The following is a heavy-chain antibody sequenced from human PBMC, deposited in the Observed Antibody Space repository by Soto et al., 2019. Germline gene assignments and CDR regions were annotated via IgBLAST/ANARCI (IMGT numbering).Heavy chain of an antibody. V-gene: IGHV4-30-4*08. CDR3: ATYDATGHKY. CDR2: IYYIGNT. Sequence: KPSETLSLTCTVSGGSIDSGDYYWSWIRQLPGKGLEWIGYIYYIGNTYYNPSLESRVTISVDTSKNQFSLKLRSVTAADTGVYFCATYDATGHKYWGPGTLVTVSS. J-gene: IGHJ4*02. CDR1: GGSIDSGDYY. D-gene: IGHD2-15*01.